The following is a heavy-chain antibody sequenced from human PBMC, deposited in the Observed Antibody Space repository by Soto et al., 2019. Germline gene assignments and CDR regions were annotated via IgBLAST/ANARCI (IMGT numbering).Heavy chain of an antibody. CDR2: IYYSGST. CDR3: ARDVTDFWSGHEGMDF. D-gene: IGHD3-3*01. CDR1: GGSISNGGYY. V-gene: IGHV4-31*03. Sequence: SETLSLTCTVSGGSISNGGYYWTWIRQHPGKGLEWIGYIYYSGSTYYNPSLKSRVTISVDTSKNQFSLKLTSVTAADTAVYYCARDVTDFWSGHEGMDFWGQGTTVTVSS. J-gene: IGHJ6*02.